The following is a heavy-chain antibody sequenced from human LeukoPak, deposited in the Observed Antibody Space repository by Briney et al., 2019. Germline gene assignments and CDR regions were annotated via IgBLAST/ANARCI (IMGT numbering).Heavy chain of an antibody. D-gene: IGHD3-3*01. Sequence: GSSVKVSCKASGGTFSSYAISWVRQAPGQGLEWMGGIIPIFGTANYAQKFQGRVTITADESTSTAYMELSSLRSEDTAVYYCARSAAARHRFLFDYWGQGTLVTVSS. J-gene: IGHJ4*02. CDR1: GGTFSSYA. V-gene: IGHV1-69*01. CDR2: IIPIFGTA. CDR3: ARSAAARHRFLFDY.